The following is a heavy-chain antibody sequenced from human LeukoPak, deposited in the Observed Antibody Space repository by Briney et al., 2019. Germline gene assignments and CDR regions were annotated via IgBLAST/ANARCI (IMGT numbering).Heavy chain of an antibody. CDR3: AKALFSYDSSGYYYYLDY. CDR1: GFTFSSYA. Sequence: GGSLRLPCAASGFTFSSYAMSWVRQAPGKGLEWVSAISGSDGNTYYADSVKGRFTISRDNSKNTLYLQMNSLRAEDTAVYYCAKALFSYDSSGYYYYLDYWGQGTLVTVSS. V-gene: IGHV3-23*01. CDR2: ISGSDGNT. J-gene: IGHJ4*02. D-gene: IGHD3-22*01.